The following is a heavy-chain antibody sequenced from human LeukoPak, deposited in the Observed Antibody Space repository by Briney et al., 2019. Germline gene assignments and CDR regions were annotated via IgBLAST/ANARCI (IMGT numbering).Heavy chain of an antibody. CDR2: ISSSSNTI. CDR1: GFTFSSYT. Sequence: QTGGSLRLSCAASGFTFSSYTMNWVRQAPGKGLEWVSYISSSSNTIYYADSVKGRFTISRDNAKNSVYLQMNSLRAEDTAVYYCARVGGSYLYFDYWGQGTLVTVSS. J-gene: IGHJ4*02. D-gene: IGHD1-26*01. V-gene: IGHV3-48*01. CDR3: ARVGGSYLYFDY.